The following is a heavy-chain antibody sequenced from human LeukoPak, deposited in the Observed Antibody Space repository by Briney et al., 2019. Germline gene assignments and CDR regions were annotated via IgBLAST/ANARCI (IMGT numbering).Heavy chain of an antibody. D-gene: IGHD5-18*01. CDR2: MYSVGCT. Sequence: GGSLRLSCAASGFTISANFMSWVRQAPGKGLEWVSIMYSVGCTFYADSVKGRFTLSRDPSKNSLDLQMDSTRVDDTAVYYCARDLSGYSYGFGGDLWGQGTLVTVSS. CDR1: GFTISANF. J-gene: IGHJ4*02. V-gene: IGHV3-66*01. CDR3: ARDLSGYSYGFGGDL.